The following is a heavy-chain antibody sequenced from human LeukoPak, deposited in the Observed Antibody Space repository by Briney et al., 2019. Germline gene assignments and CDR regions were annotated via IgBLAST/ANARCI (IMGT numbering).Heavy chain of an antibody. J-gene: IGHJ3*01. CDR2: ISGSGGSL. V-gene: IGHV3-23*01. Sequence: PGGSLRLSCAASGFTFSTYAMSWVRQAPGKGLEWVSAISGSGGSLYYADSVKGRFTISRDNSKNTLYLQMNSLRAEDTAVYYCAKLVSGYTNDACDFWGQGTMVTVSS. CDR3: AKLVSGYTNDACDF. CDR1: GFTFSTYA. D-gene: IGHD3-3*01.